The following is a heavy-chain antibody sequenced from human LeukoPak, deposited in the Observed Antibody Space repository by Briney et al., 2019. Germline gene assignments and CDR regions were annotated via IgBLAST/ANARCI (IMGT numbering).Heavy chain of an antibody. CDR1: GYTFTSYG. D-gene: IGHD2-2*01. CDR2: ISAYNGNT. J-gene: IGHJ5*02. CDR3: ATTSTSRDGWFDP. Sequence: GASVKVSCKASGYTFTSYGISWVRQAPGQGLEWMGWISAYNGNTNYAQKLQGRVTMTTDTSTSTVYMELRSLRSDDTAVYYCATTSTSRDGWFDPWGQGTLVTVSS. V-gene: IGHV1-18*01.